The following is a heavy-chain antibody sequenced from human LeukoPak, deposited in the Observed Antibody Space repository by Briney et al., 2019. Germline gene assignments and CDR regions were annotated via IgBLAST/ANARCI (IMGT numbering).Heavy chain of an antibody. CDR1: GGSISSYY. D-gene: IGHD3-22*01. Sequence: SETLSLTCTVSGGSISSYYWSWIRQPPGKGLEWIGYIYYSGSTNYNPSLKSRVTISVDTSRNQFSLKLSSVTAADTAVYYCARQSNYYDSSGYYYFDYWGQGTLVTVSS. J-gene: IGHJ4*02. V-gene: IGHV4-59*08. CDR3: ARQSNYYDSSGYYYFDY. CDR2: IYYSGST.